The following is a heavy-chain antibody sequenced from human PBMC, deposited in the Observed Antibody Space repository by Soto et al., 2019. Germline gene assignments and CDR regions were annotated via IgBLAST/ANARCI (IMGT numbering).Heavy chain of an antibody. CDR1: GFTSSDHY. J-gene: IGHJ6*02. Sequence: EVQLVESGGGLVQPGGSLRLSCAASGFTSSDHYMDWVRQAPGKGLAWVGRIRNKANSYTTEYAASVKGRFTISGDESKNSLYLQMNSLKTEDTAVYYCTRDLAPGMPRGLDVWGQGITVTVSS. CDR3: TRDLAPGMPRGLDV. CDR2: IRNKANSYTT. V-gene: IGHV3-72*01. D-gene: IGHD2-2*01.